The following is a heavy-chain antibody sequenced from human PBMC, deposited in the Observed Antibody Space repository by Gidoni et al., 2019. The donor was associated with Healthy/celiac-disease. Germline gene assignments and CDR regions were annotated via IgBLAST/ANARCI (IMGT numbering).Heavy chain of an antibody. J-gene: IGHJ2*01. Sequence: EVQLVESGGGLIQPGGSLRLSCAASGFTVSSTYMRWVRQAPGKGLEWVSVIYSGGSTYYADSVKGRLTISRDNSKNTLYLQMNSLRAEDTAVYYCARDRAGYCSGGSCYSSYWYFDLWGRGTLVTVSS. CDR1: GFTVSSTY. V-gene: IGHV3-53*01. D-gene: IGHD2-15*01. CDR3: ARDRAGYCSGGSCYSSYWYFDL. CDR2: IYSGGST.